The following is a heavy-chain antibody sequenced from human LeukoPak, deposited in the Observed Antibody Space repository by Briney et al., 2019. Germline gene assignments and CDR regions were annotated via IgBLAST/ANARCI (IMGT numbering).Heavy chain of an antibody. Sequence: PGRSLRLSCAASGFTLSSYAMHWVRQAPGKGLEWVAVISYDGSNKYYVDSVKGRFTISRDNSKNTLYLQMNSLRAEDTAVYYCARGGRYSYGHNWFDPWGQGTLVTVSS. D-gene: IGHD5-18*01. J-gene: IGHJ5*02. CDR1: GFTLSSYA. CDR3: ARGGRYSYGHNWFDP. V-gene: IGHV3-30-3*01. CDR2: ISYDGSNK.